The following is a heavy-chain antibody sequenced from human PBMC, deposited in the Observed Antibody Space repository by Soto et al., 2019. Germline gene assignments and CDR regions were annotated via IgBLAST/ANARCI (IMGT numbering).Heavy chain of an antibody. D-gene: IGHD6-19*01. J-gene: IGHJ4*02. CDR2: IIPICGTT. CDR1: GGTFSSYA. Sequence: SVKVSCKASGGTFSSYAISWVRQAPGQGLEWMGGIIPICGTTSYAQKFQGRVTMTRDASTSTVYMELSSLRSEETAVYYCARDSSGWYLGDYWGQGTLVTVSS. CDR3: ARDSSGWYLGDY. V-gene: IGHV1-69*05.